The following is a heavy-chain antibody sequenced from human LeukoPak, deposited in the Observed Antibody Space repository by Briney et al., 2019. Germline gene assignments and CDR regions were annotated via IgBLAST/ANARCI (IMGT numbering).Heavy chain of an antibody. CDR1: GFSFDTFS. J-gene: IGHJ6*02. V-gene: IGHV3-30-3*01. CDR2: ISNDESKI. Sequence: QAGGSLRLSCTAFGFSFDTFSMHWVRQIPGKGLEWVAVISNDESKIYYAGSVKGRFTISRDNSRSTPYLQMDSLRPDDTAVYYCARSNVPSKWWAYAMDVWGQGTMVTVSS. CDR3: ARSNVPSKWWAYAMDV. D-gene: IGHD2-8*01.